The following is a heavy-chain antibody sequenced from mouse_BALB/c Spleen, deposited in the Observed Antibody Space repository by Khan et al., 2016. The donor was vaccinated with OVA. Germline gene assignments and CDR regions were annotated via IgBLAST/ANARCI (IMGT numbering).Heavy chain of an antibody. CDR3: ASSVTITTVVATDFDY. V-gene: IGHV3-2*02. Sequence: EVQLQESGPGLVKPSQSLSLTCTVTGYSITSDYAWNWIRQFPGNKLEWVGYISYSGRTSNNPSHKCRVSIPRDTAKYLFVLQLSAVTTEATATYFCASSVTITTVVATDFDYWGQGTTLTVSS. CDR2: ISYSGRT. D-gene: IGHD1-1*01. J-gene: IGHJ2*01. CDR1: GYSITSDYA.